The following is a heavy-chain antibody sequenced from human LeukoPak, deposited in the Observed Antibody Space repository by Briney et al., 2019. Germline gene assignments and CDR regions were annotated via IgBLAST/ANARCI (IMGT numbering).Heavy chain of an antibody. CDR1: GYTFNAYY. CDR2: INPNSAGT. D-gene: IGHD2-21*01. J-gene: IGHJ4*02. V-gene: IGHV1-2*02. CDR3: ARGLGDFDGDGHTNPFDY. Sequence: GASVKVSCKASGYTFNAYYMHWVRQAPGQRPEWVGWINPNSAGTNYAQKFRGRVTVTRDTSISTTFMELSGLRSDDAAVYYCARGLGDFDGDGHTNPFDYWGQGTLVTVSS.